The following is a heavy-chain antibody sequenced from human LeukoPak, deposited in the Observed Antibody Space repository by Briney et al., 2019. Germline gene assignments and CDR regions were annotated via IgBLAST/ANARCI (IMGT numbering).Heavy chain of an antibody. CDR2: ISYDGSNK. J-gene: IGHJ4*02. Sequence: PGGSLRLSCAASGFTFSSYAMHWVRQAPGKGLEWVAVISYDGSNKYYADSVKGRFTISRDNSKNTLYLQMNSLRAEDTAVYYRARDAEGITSTLYYFDYWGQGTLVTVSS. CDR3: ARDAEGITSTLYYFDY. CDR1: GFTFSSYA. D-gene: IGHD3-16*01. V-gene: IGHV3-30-3*01.